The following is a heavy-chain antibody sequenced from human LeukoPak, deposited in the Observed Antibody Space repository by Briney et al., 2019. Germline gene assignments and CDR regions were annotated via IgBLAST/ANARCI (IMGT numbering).Heavy chain of an antibody. CDR3: AIPGYSSSWYGY. J-gene: IGHJ4*02. Sequence: SETLSLTCTVSGGSLSNYYWTWICQPPGKGLEMIAYIHYSGSTYSNPSIGSRVTISVDTSKNQFSLKLSSVTAADTAVYYCAIPGYSSSWYGYWGQGTLVTVSS. V-gene: IGHV4-59*12. CDR2: IHYSGST. CDR1: GGSLSNYY. D-gene: IGHD6-13*01.